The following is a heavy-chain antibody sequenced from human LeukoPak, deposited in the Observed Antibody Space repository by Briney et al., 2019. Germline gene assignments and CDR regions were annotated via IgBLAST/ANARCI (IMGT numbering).Heavy chain of an antibody. CDR2: ISAYNGNT. Sequence: ASVKVSCKASGYTFTSYGISWVRQAPGQGLEWMGWISAYNGNTIYAQKLQGRVTMTTDTSTNTAYMELRSLRSDDTAVYYCVWGRVALRYVNWGQGTLVTVSS. D-gene: IGHD3-16*01. J-gene: IGHJ4*02. CDR3: VWGRVALRYVN. V-gene: IGHV1-18*01. CDR1: GYTFTSYG.